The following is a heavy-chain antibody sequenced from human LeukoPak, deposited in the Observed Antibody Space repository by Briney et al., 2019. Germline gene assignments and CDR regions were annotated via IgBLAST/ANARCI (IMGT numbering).Heavy chain of an antibody. Sequence: SVKVSRKASVGTFSSYAISWVRQAPGQEREWVGGSIPIFGTANTAHRFHGRVTRTPHESTSTAYKELSSPRPEDTAVYYCARDNREYCSSTSCYIALDYWGQGTLVTVSS. CDR3: ARDNREYCSSTSCYIALDY. V-gene: IGHV1-69*13. CDR2: SIPIFGTA. D-gene: IGHD2-2*02. J-gene: IGHJ4*02. CDR1: VGTFSSYA.